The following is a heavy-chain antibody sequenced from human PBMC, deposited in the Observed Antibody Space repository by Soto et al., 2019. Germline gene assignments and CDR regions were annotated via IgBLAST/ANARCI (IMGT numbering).Heavy chain of an antibody. CDR1: GGSISDYY. D-gene: IGHD6-13*01. J-gene: IGHJ5*02. V-gene: IGHV4-59*08. Sequence: SETLSLTCTVSGGSISDYYWSWIRQPPGKGLEWIGYIYYSGRTNYNPSLKSRVTISVDTSKSQFSLKLSSVTAADTAVYYCATGYSNNWYWLDPWGQGTLVTVSS. CDR3: ATGYSNNWYWLDP. CDR2: IYYSGRT.